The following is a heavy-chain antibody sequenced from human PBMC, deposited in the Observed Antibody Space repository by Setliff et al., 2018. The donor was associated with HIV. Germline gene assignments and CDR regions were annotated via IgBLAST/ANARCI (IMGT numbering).Heavy chain of an antibody. V-gene: IGHV1-2*06. CDR3: VLPGYYESSGYAVDH. CDR2: INPNRGGT. Sequence: GASVKVSCKASGYTFSAYHMDWVRQAPGQGLEWMGRINPNRGGTNFAQKFQGRVTLTRDTSISTAHMELTRLTADDTAVYYCVLPGYYESSGYAVDHWGQGTLVTVS. J-gene: IGHJ4*02. CDR1: GYTFSAYH. D-gene: IGHD3-22*01.